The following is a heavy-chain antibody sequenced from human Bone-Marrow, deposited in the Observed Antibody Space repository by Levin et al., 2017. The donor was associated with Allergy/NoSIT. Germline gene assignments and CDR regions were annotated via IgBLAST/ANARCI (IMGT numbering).Heavy chain of an antibody. D-gene: IGHD3-22*01. CDR2: IKSKSDGGTT. CDR1: GITFSNAW. V-gene: IGHV3-15*01. Sequence: PGGSLRLSCAASGITFSNAWMSWVRQAPGKGLEWVGRIKSKSDGGTTDCAAPVKDRFTISRDDSKNTLYLQMNSLKTEDTAVYYCTCLTTTYSRHGSGGYSTPIDYWGQGTLVTVSS. CDR3: TCLTTTYSRHGSGGYSTPIDY. J-gene: IGHJ4*02.